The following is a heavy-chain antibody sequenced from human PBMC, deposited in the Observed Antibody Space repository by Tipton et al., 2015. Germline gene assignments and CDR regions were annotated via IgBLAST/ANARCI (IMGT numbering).Heavy chain of an antibody. CDR1: GDSISSSNW. CDR2: IYYSGST. CDR3: ATAYYFDSRAAYYFDN. V-gene: IGHV4-4*02. Sequence: GLVKPSGTLSLTCSVSGDSISSSNWWSWVRQPPGKGLEWIGYIYYSGSTYYSPSLKSRVTISVDTSKNQFSLNLSSVTAADTAVYYCATAYYFDSRAAYYFDNWGQGTLVTVSS. D-gene: IGHD3-22*01. J-gene: IGHJ4*02.